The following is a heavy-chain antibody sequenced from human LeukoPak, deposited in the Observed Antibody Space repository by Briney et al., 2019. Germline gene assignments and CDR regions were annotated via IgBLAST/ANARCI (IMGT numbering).Heavy chain of an antibody. CDR2: IKQDGREK. J-gene: IGHJ4*02. Sequence: GGSLRLSCAASGFTFTCCWMSWVRQAPGKGLEWVASIKQDGREKFYAGSVKGRFTISRDNAKNSLYLQMNSLRAEDTAVYYCARVPGVTRYFDYWGQGNLVTVSS. CDR1: GFTFTCCW. V-gene: IGHV3-7*01. CDR3: ARVPGVTRYFDY. D-gene: IGHD4-23*01.